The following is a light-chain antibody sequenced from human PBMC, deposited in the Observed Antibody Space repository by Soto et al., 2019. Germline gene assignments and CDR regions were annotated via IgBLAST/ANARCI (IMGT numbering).Light chain of an antibody. CDR2: LNSDGSH. Sequence: QSVLTQPPSASASLGASVKLTCTLSSGHNSYAIAWHQQQPEKGPRYLMKLNSDGSHSKGDGIPDRFSGSSSGAERYLTISSLQSEDEADYYCQTWSNDIRVFGGGTKLTVL. CDR1: SGHNSYA. J-gene: IGLJ3*02. V-gene: IGLV4-69*01. CDR3: QTWSNDIRV.